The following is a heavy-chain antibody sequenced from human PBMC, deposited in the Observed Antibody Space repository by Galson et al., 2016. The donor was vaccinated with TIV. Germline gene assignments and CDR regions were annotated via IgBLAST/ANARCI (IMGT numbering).Heavy chain of an antibody. V-gene: IGHV4-59*01. J-gene: IGHJ5*02. CDR2: IYQSGST. Sequence: LSLTCSVSGDSINNYFWNWFRQSPGKGLEWIGDIYQSGSTNYNPSLKSRVTISIDTSKRQFSLKLYSVTAADTAVYYCARDKSRRGCFDPWGQGSLVTVSS. CDR1: GDSINNYF. CDR3: ARDKSRRGCFDP.